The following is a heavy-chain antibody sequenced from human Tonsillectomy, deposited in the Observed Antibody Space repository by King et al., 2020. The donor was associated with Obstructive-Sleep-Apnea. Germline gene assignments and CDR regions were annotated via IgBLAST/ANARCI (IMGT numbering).Heavy chain of an antibody. CDR3: ARGRGSYCFDY. D-gene: IGHD1-26*01. J-gene: IGHJ4*02. CDR1: GLTFSNYW. V-gene: IGHV3-7*01. CDR2: IKQDGSDK. Sequence: VQLVESGGGLVQPGGSLRLSCAASGLTFSNYWMSWVRQAPGKVLEWVANIKQDGSDKYYVASVKGRFTISRDNAKNSLYLQMNSLRAEDTAVYYCARGRGSYCFDYWGQGTLVTVSS.